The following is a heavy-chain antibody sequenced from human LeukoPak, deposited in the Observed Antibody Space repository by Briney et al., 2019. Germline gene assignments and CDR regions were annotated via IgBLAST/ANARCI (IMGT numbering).Heavy chain of an antibody. CDR3: ARSPDYGDYFDY. CDR2: IYSGGST. J-gene: IGHJ4*02. CDR1: GFTVSSNY. Sequence: GGSLRLSCAASGFTVSSNYMSWVRQAPGKGLEWVSVIYSGGSTYYADSVKGRFTISRDNSKNTLYLQMNSLRAEDTAVYYCARSPDYGDYFDYWGQGTLVTVSS. V-gene: IGHV3-53*01. D-gene: IGHD4-17*01.